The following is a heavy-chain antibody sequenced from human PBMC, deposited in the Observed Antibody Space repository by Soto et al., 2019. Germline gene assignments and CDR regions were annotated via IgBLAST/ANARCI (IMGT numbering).Heavy chain of an antibody. CDR1: GFTFSTYA. Sequence: QVPLVESGGGVVQPGRSLRLSCVPSGFTFSTYAMHWVRQAPGKGLEWVAIISYDGTNKYYADSVKGRFTISRDNSKNPLYLQMNSLRVEETALYYCAKDRGRYCSGGTCYLSDSWGQGALVTVSS. CDR3: AKDRGRYCSGGTCYLSDS. J-gene: IGHJ4*02. D-gene: IGHD2-15*01. CDR2: ISYDGTNK. V-gene: IGHV3-30*04.